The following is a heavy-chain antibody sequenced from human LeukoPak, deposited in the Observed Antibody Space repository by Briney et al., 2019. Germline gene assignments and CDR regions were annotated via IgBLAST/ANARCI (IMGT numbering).Heavy chain of an antibody. J-gene: IGHJ4*02. Sequence: SETLSLTCAVSGGSISSSNWWSWVRQPPGKGLEWIGEIYHSGSTNYNPSLKSRVTISVDKSKNQFSLNLTSVTAADTGVYYCARIRRPLRGYFDHWGQGTLVT. CDR3: ARIRRPLRGYFDH. CDR1: GGSISSSNW. D-gene: IGHD3-16*01. V-gene: IGHV4-4*02. CDR2: IYHSGST.